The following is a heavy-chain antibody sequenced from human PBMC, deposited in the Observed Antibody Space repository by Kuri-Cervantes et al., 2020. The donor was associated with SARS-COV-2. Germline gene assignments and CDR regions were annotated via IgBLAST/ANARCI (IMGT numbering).Heavy chain of an antibody. J-gene: IGHJ4*02. Sequence: GESLKISCAASGFTFSSYAMSWVRQAPGKGLEWVSAISGSGGSTYYADSVKGRFTISRDNSKNTLYLQMNSLRAEDTAVYYCAEDQARYDYVWGSPDYWGQGTLVTVSS. CDR3: AEDQARYDYVWGSPDY. D-gene: IGHD3-16*01. V-gene: IGHV3-23*01. CDR1: GFTFSSYA. CDR2: ISGSGGST.